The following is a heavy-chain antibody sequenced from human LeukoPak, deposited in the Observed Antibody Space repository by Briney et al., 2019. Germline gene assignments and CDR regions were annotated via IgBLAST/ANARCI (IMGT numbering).Heavy chain of an antibody. CDR2: IYYSGST. Sequence: SETLSLTCTVSGGSISSYYWSWIRQPPGKGLEWIGYIYYSGSTNYNPSLKSRVTISVDTSKNQFSLKLSSVTAADTAVYYCARNPAGTTFDYWGQGTLVTVCS. CDR3: ARNPAGTTFDY. V-gene: IGHV4-59*01. J-gene: IGHJ4*02. CDR1: GGSISSYY. D-gene: IGHD1-7*01.